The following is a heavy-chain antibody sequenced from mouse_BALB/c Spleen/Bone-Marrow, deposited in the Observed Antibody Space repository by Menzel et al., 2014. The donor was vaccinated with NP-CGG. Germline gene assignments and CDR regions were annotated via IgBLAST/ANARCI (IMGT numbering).Heavy chain of an antibody. CDR1: GYTFSSYW. CDR2: ILPGSGST. CDR3: ARRGGWLGYFDV. V-gene: IGHV1-9*01. J-gene: IGHJ1*01. Sequence: VQLQQSGAELMKPGASVKISCKATGYTFSSYWIEWVKQRPGHGLEWTGEILPGSGSTNYNEKFKGKATLTADTSSNTAYMQLSSLTSEDSAVYYCARRGGWLGYFDVWGAGTTVTVSS. D-gene: IGHD2-3*01.